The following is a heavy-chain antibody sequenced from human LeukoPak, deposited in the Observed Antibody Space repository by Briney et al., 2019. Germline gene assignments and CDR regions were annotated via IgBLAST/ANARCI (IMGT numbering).Heavy chain of an antibody. J-gene: IGHJ5*02. CDR3: ARDHSSSSGWFDP. CDR1: GYTFISYG. CDR2: ISSSSGKT. V-gene: IGHV1-18*01. Sequence: GASVKVSCKASGYTFISYGISWLRQAPGQGLEWMGWISSSSGKTNSAQKFQGRVTMTTDTSTSTAYTELRSLRFDDTALYYCARDHSSSSGWFDPWGQGTLVTVSS. D-gene: IGHD6-6*01.